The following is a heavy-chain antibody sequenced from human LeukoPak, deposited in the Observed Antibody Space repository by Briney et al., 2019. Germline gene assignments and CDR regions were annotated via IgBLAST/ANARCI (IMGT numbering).Heavy chain of an antibody. Sequence: SETLSLTCIDSGVSISTYSWKWIRQSPGKELEWIGYISQSGTTSYNSSLKSRVTISVDTSNNHLSLRLTSVTAADTAVYYCARWDGSARGFVNWGPGTLVTVSS. D-gene: IGHD5-24*01. CDR3: ARWDGSARGFVN. J-gene: IGHJ4*02. CDR1: GVSISTYS. CDR2: ISQSGTT. V-gene: IGHV4-59*08.